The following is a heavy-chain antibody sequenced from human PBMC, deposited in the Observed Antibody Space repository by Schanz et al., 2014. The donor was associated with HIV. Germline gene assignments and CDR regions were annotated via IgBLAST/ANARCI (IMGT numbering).Heavy chain of an antibody. CDR2: INQDKSDK. Sequence: EVQLVESRGGLVQPGKSLRLSCAASGFAFSSSWMHWVRQTPGKGLEWVAHINQDKSDKRYLYSVRGRFTVSRDNTKNSLFLQMSSLRAEDTAIYYCVRGDPIGSFGGQGTRVTVSS. D-gene: IGHD2-21*02. J-gene: IGHJ4*02. CDR3: VRGDPIGSF. V-gene: IGHV3-7*01. CDR1: GFAFSSSW.